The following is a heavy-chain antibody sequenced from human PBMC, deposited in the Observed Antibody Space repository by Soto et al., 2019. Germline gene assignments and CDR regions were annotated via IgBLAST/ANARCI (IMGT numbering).Heavy chain of an antibody. V-gene: IGHV3-13*01. CDR2: IGTAGDT. CDR1: GFTFSSYD. Sequence: PGGSLRLSCAASGFTFSSYDMHWVRQATGKGLEWVSAIGTAGDTYYPGSVKGRFTISRENAKNSLYLQMNSLRAEDTAVYYCARDFRAWLGPTGYYGMDVWGQGTTVTVSS. J-gene: IGHJ6*02. CDR3: ARDFRAWLGPTGYYGMDV. D-gene: IGHD6-19*01.